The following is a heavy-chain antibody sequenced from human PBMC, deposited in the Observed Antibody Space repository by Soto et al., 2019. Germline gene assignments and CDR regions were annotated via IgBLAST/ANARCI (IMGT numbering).Heavy chain of an antibody. J-gene: IGHJ4*02. CDR2: INHSGST. Sequence: QVQLQQWGAGLLKPSETLSLTCAVYGGSFSGYYWSWIRQPPGKGLEWIGEINHSGSTNYNSSLKSRVTISVDTSKNQFSLKLSSVTAADTAVYYCARRGHGGKLGYFDYWGQGTLVTVSS. D-gene: IGHD2-15*01. CDR1: GGSFSGYY. V-gene: IGHV4-34*01. CDR3: ARRGHGGKLGYFDY.